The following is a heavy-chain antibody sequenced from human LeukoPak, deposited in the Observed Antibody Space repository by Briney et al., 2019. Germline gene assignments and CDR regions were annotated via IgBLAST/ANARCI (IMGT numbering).Heavy chain of an antibody. Sequence: SETLSLTCAVYGGSFSDYYWSWIRQPPGKGLEWIGEIDHSGSTNYNPSLKSRVTISVDTSKNQFSLKLSSVTAADTAVYYCARVSAMVIWGQGTLVTVSS. CDR2: IDHSGST. J-gene: IGHJ4*02. CDR1: GGSFSDYY. CDR3: ARVSAMVI. D-gene: IGHD5-18*01. V-gene: IGHV4-34*01.